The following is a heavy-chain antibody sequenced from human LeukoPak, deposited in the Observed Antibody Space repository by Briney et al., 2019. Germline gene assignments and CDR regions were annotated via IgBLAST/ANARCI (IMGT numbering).Heavy chain of an antibody. CDR3: ARALSRLPFDS. V-gene: IGHV1-2*02. D-gene: IGHD4-11*01. Sequence: ASVKVSFKASGYTFTDYYMHWVRQAPGQGLEWMGWINPNSGVTNYAQKFQGGVTMTRDTSITTAYLELTRLRSGDTAVYYCARALSRLPFDSWGQGTLVTVSS. CDR2: INPNSGVT. CDR1: GYTFTDYY. J-gene: IGHJ4*02.